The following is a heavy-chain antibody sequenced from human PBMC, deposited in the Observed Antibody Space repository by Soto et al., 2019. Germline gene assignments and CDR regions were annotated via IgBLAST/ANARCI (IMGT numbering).Heavy chain of an antibody. Sequence: SETLSLTCAVSGGSISSGGYSWSWIQHPPGKGLEWIGYIYHSGSTYYNPSLKSRVTISVDRSKNQFSLKLSSVTAADTAVYYCARGRDGYNFPDRFDPWGQGSLLNVSS. J-gene: IGHJ5*02. D-gene: IGHD5-18*01. CDR3: ARGRDGYNFPDRFDP. V-gene: IGHV4-30-2*01. CDR1: GGSISSGGYS. CDR2: IYHSGST.